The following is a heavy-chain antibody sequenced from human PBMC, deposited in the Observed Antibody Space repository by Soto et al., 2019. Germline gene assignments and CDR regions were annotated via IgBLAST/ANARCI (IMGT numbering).Heavy chain of an antibody. D-gene: IGHD5-18*01. CDR2: INPSGAGT. Sequence: ASVKVSCKASGYTFTNYYIHWVRQAPGQGLEWMGIINPSGAGTSYAQNFQGRVTMTSDTSTNTVYMVLSRLRSEDTAVYYCARDRIHYKAQPDAFDIWGQGTMVTVSS. CDR3: ARDRIHYKAQPDAFDI. J-gene: IGHJ3*02. CDR1: GYTFTNYY. V-gene: IGHV1-46*01.